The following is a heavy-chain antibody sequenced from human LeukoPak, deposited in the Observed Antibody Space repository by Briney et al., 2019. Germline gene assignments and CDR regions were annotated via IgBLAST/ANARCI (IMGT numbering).Heavy chain of an antibody. V-gene: IGHV3-23*01. CDR2: ISGSGGST. D-gene: IGHD2-2*02. Sequence: GGSLRLSCAASGFTFSSYAMSWVRQAPGKGLEWVSAISGSGGSTYYADSVKGRFTTSRDNSKNTLYLQMNSLRAEDTAVYYCARTKKNGSYCSSTSCYSPFDYWGQGTLVTVSS. J-gene: IGHJ4*02. CDR1: GFTFSSYA. CDR3: ARTKKNGSYCSSTSCYSPFDY.